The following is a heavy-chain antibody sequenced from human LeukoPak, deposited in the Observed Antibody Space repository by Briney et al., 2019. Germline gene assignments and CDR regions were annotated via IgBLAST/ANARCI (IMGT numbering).Heavy chain of an antibody. V-gene: IGHV5-51*01. D-gene: IGHD3-22*01. CDR2: IYPGDSDT. CDR1: GYSFTSYW. Sequence: GESLKISCKGSGYSFTSYWIGWVRQMPGKGLEWMGIIYPGDSDTRYSPAFQGQVTISADKSISTAYLQWSSLKASDTAMYYCTRANSSGYYHIDYWGQGTLVTVSS. J-gene: IGHJ4*02. CDR3: TRANSSGYYHIDY.